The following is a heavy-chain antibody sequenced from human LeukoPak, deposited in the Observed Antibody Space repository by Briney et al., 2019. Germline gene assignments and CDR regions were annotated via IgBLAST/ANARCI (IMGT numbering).Heavy chain of an antibody. D-gene: IGHD5-18*01. CDR2: IYSSGST. Sequence: SETLSLTCTVSGGSISGYYWSWVRQPPGKGLVWIGWIYSSGSTTYTPSLKRRVTISVDTSKTQFSLKLSSVTAADTAVYYCARQIDGYLYFDYWGQGTLVTVSS. J-gene: IGHJ4*02. CDR3: ARQIDGYLYFDY. V-gene: IGHV4-59*08. CDR1: GGSISGYY.